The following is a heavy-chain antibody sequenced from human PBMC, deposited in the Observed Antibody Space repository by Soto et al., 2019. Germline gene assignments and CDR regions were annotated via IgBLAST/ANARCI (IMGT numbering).Heavy chain of an antibody. CDR3: AKGKPIGGIVVVRPVIDYGMDV. Sequence: PGGSLRLSCAASGFTFSSYAMSWVRQAPGKGLEWVSAISGSGGSTYYADSVKGRFTISRDNSKNTLYLQMNSLRAEDTAVYYCAKGKPIGGIVVVRPVIDYGMDVWGQGTTVTVSS. J-gene: IGHJ6*02. CDR1: GFTFSSYA. CDR2: ISGSGGST. D-gene: IGHD2-2*01. V-gene: IGHV3-23*01.